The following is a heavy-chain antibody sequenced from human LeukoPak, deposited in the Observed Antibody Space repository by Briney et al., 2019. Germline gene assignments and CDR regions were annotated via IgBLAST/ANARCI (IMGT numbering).Heavy chain of an antibody. CDR3: EITRTLRT. CDR1: GYSFTDSS. CDR2: INPNSGGT. D-gene: IGHD1-14*01. V-gene: IGHV1-2*02. Sequence: ASVKVSCKPSGYSFTDSSVQWVRPAPGQGREWMGWINPNSGGTLYAQKLQDTVTTTRDTSLSTAYIERSRPIHHDTVLYFCEITRTLRTWGEGTQVTVSS. J-gene: IGHJ4*02.